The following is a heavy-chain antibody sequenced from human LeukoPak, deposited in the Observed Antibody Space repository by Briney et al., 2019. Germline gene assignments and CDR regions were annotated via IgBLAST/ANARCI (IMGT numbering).Heavy chain of an antibody. CDR3: AKRGGPTGTDYYYYMDV. D-gene: IGHD1-1*01. Sequence: PGRSLRLSCAASGFTFSSFGMHWVRQAPGKGLEWAAFIRYDGSNKYYADSVKGRFTISRDNSKNTLYLQMNSLRAEDTAVYYCAKRGGPTGTDYYYYMDVWGKGTTVTVSS. CDR2: IRYDGSNK. J-gene: IGHJ6*03. CDR1: GFTFSSFG. V-gene: IGHV3-30*02.